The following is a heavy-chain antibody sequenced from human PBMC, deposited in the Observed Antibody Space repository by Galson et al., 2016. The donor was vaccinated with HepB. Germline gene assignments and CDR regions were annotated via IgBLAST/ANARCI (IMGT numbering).Heavy chain of an antibody. V-gene: IGHV1-46*01. CDR3: ARASLWFGELFSDGMDV. CDR1: GYNFISFH. J-gene: IGHJ6*02. D-gene: IGHD3-10*01. Sequence: SVKVSCKASGYNFISFHLHWVRQAPGQGLEWVGIINPEGGSTIHAQKFQGRVTMTRDTSTSTVYLELSSLRSEDTAVYYCARASLWFGELFSDGMDVWGQGTPLTVSS. CDR2: INPEGGST.